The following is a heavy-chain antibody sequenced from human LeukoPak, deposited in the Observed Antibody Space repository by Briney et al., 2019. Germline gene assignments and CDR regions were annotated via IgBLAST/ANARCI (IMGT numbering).Heavy chain of an antibody. J-gene: IGHJ4*02. D-gene: IGHD5-24*01. CDR1: SVSISSSTYY. Sequence: KSSETLSLTCTVSSVSISSSTYYWGWIRQPPGKGQEWIGTIYYTGSTYYNPSLKSRVTISVDTSKNQFSLKLTSVTAADTAVYCCARAVGTDGYNLWVYWGQGTLVTVSS. V-gene: IGHV4-39*07. CDR3: ARAVGTDGYNLWVY. CDR2: IYYTGST.